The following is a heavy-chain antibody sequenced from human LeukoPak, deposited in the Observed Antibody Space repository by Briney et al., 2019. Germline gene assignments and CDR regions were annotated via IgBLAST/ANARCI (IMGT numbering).Heavy chain of an antibody. Sequence: GGSLRLSCAASGFTFTSYAMSWVRQTPGKGLEWVSFISDSSAGDSTYYADSVRGRFTISRDNSKNTLYLQMNSLRAEDTAVYYCANGKLVVVEPAAAEQFEYWGQGTLVTVSS. CDR3: ANGKLVVVEPAAAEQFEY. D-gene: IGHD2-2*01. J-gene: IGHJ4*02. V-gene: IGHV3-23*01. CDR1: GFTFTSYA. CDR2: ISDSSAGDST.